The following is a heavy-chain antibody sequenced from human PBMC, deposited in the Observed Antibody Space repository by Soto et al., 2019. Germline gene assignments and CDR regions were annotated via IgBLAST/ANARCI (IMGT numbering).Heavy chain of an antibody. CDR3: ARERRNFRYSGYYFSFSDQGYLMAV. V-gene: IGHV1-69*01. D-gene: IGHD5-12*01. Sequence: KDSGKASGGTFSIYAISWVRQAPGQGLEWMGGIIPIFGTANYAQKFQGRVTITADESTSTAYMELSSLRSEDTAVYYCARERRNFRYSGYYFSFSDQGYLMAVWGQRTTVTLSS. CDR2: IIPIFGTA. CDR1: GGTFSIYA. J-gene: IGHJ6*02.